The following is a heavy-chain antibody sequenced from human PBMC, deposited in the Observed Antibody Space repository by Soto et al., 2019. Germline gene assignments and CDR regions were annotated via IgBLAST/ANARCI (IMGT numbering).Heavy chain of an antibody. CDR1: GGTFSSYA. D-gene: IGHD1-26*01. CDR3: ARELGIVGATTVINYFDY. V-gene: IGHV1-69*13. J-gene: IGHJ4*02. CDR2: IIPIFGTA. Sequence: ASVKVSCKASGGTFSSYAISWVRQAPGQGLEWMGGIIPIFGTANYAQKFQGRVTITADESTSTAYMELSSLRSEDTAVYYCARELGIVGATTVINYFDYWGQGTLVTVSS.